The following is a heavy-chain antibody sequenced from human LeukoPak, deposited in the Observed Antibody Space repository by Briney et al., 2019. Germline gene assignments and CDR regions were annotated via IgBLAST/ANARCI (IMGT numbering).Heavy chain of an antibody. V-gene: IGHV7-4-1*02. J-gene: IGHJ4*02. Sequence: ASVKVSCKASGYTFTRYAMNWVRQAPGQGPEWMGWINANTRNPTYAQGFTGRFVFSLDTSVSTAFLQITSLKAEDTAVYYCARGPGGDYAPFDYWGQGTLVTVSS. CDR2: INANTRNP. CDR3: ARGPGGDYAPFDY. CDR1: GYTFTRYA. D-gene: IGHD3-16*01.